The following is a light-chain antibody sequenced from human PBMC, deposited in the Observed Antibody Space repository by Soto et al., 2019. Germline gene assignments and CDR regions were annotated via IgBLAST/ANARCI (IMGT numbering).Light chain of an antibody. CDR2: LAS. CDR3: QQYYSVPPT. CDR1: QSLLYSSNNKNY. V-gene: IGKV4-1*01. J-gene: IGKJ1*01. Sequence: DIVMTQSPDSLAVSLGERATINCKSSQSLLYSSNNKNYLAWYQQKPGQPPKLLIYLASTRESGVPDRFSGSGSGTDFTLTISSLQAEDVAVYYCQQYYSVPPTFGQGTKVQIK.